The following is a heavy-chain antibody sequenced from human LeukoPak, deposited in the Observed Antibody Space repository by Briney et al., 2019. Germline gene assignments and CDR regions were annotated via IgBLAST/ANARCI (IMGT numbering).Heavy chain of an antibody. V-gene: IGHV4-38-2*02. D-gene: IGHD3-10*01. CDR3: ARAPRVRSYYYGSGSYRFFDY. CDR1: GYSISSGYY. J-gene: IGHJ4*02. CDR2: IYHSGST. Sequence: SETLSLTCTVSGYSISSGYYWGWIRQPPGKGLEWIGSIYHSGSTYYNPSLKSRVTISVDTSKNQFSLKLSSVTAADTAVYYCARAPRVRSYYYGSGSYRFFDYWGQGTLVTVSS.